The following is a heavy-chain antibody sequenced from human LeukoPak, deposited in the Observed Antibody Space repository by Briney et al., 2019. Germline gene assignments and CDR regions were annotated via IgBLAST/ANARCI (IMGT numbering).Heavy chain of an antibody. CDR2: INHSRST. CDR3: ARGPYDILTGSYNWFDP. V-gene: IGHV4-34*01. J-gene: IGHJ5*02. D-gene: IGHD3-9*01. CDR1: GGSFSGYY. Sequence: SETLSLTCAVYGGSFSGYYWSWIRQPPGKGLEWIGEINHSRSTNYNPSLKSRVTISVDTSKNQFSLKLSSVTAADTAVYYCARGPYDILTGSYNWFDPWGQGTLVTVSS.